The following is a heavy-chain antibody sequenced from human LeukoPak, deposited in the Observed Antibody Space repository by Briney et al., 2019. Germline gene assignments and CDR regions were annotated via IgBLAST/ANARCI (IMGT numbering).Heavy chain of an antibody. Sequence: ASVKVSCKASGYTFTGYYMHWVRQAPGQGLEWMGWISAYNGNTNYAQKLQGRVTMTTDTSTSTAYMELRSLRSDDTAVYYCARDRRYYYDSSGYYPLDYWGQGTLVTVSS. V-gene: IGHV1-18*04. D-gene: IGHD3-22*01. CDR3: ARDRRYYYDSSGYYPLDY. J-gene: IGHJ4*02. CDR2: ISAYNGNT. CDR1: GYTFTGYY.